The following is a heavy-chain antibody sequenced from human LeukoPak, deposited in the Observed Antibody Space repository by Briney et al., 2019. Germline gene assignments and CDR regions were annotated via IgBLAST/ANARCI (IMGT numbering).Heavy chain of an antibody. V-gene: IGHV3-48*03. CDR2: ISSSGSTI. D-gene: IGHD3-10*01. CDR3: ARDGPIGSYFDY. Sequence: GGSLRLSCAASGFTFSSYEMNWVRQAPGKGLEWVSYISSSGSTIYYADSVKGRFTISRDNAKNSLYLQMNSLRAEDTALYYCARDGPIGSYFDYWGQGTLVTVSS. CDR1: GFTFSSYE. J-gene: IGHJ4*02.